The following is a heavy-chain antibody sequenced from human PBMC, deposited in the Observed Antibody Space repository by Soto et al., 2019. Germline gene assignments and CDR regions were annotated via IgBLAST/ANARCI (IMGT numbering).Heavy chain of an antibody. CDR2: MSYDGMNK. D-gene: IGHD2-21*02. CDR1: GFSFNSYS. V-gene: IGHV3-30*04. CDR3: ARVTGDRFDY. Sequence: QVQLVESGGGMVQPGRSLRLSCEVSGFSFNSYSLHWVRQAPGKGLEWVALMSYDGMNKHFADSVKGRFTISRDSSKNTLYLQMNSLRPEDTARYYCARVTGDRFDYWGQGTLVTVSS. J-gene: IGHJ4*02.